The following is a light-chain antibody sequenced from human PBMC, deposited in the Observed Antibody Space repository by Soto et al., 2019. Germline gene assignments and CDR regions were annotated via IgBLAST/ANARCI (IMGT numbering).Light chain of an antibody. CDR1: SSDVGGYNY. CDR2: DVS. CDR3: SSYTRSSPLE. J-gene: IGLJ2*01. V-gene: IGLV2-14*01. Sequence: QSALTQPASVSGSPGQSITISCTGTSSDVGGYNYVSWYQQHPGNAPKLLIYDVSNRPSGVSNSFSGSKSGNTASLTISGLQAEDEADYYCSSYTRSSPLEFGGGTKLTVL.